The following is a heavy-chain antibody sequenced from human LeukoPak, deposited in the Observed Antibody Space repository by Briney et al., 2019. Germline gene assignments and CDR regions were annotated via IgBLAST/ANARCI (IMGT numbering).Heavy chain of an antibody. CDR3: ARAPYYDFWSGQLRSGGMDV. V-gene: IGHV3-53*01. CDR2: IYRGGST. D-gene: IGHD3-3*01. J-gene: IGHJ6*02. CDR1: GFTFSSYA. Sequence: GRSLRLSCAASGFTFSSYAMHWVRQAPGKGLEWVSVIYRGGSTYYADSVKGQFTISRDNSKNTLYLQMNSLRAEDTAVYYCARAPYYDFWSGQLRSGGMDVWGQGTTVTVSS.